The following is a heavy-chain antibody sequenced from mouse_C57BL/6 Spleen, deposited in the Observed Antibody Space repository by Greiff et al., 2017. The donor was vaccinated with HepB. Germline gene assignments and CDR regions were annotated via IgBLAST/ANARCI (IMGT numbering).Heavy chain of an antibody. Sequence: QVHVKQPGAELVRPGSSVKLSCKASGYTFTSYWMDWVKQRPGQGLEWIGNIYPSDSETHYNQKFKDKATLTVDKSSSTAYMQLSSLTSEDSAVYYCARLRYYGSYYYAMDYWGQGTSVTVSS. J-gene: IGHJ4*01. V-gene: IGHV1-61*01. CDR2: IYPSDSET. CDR3: ARLRYYGSYYYAMDY. D-gene: IGHD1-1*01. CDR1: GYTFTSYW.